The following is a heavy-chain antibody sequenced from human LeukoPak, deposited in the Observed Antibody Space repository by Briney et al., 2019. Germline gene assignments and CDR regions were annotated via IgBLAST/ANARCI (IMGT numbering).Heavy chain of an antibody. D-gene: IGHD3-3*01. V-gene: IGHV4-61*05. J-gene: IGHJ4*02. CDR1: GGSISSSGYY. Sequence: SETLSLTCTVSGGSISSSGYYWSWIRQPPGKGLEWIGYIYYNGSTNYNPSLKSRVTISVDTSKNQFSLKLSSVTAADTAVYYCARQPHPFGVVQLPDYWGQXXXXXVSX. CDR3: ARQPHPFGVVQLPDY. CDR2: IYYNGST.